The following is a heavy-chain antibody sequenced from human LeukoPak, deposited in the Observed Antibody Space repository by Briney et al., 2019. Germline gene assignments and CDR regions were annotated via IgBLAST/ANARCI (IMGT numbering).Heavy chain of an antibody. V-gene: IGHV3-30*04. J-gene: IGHJ6*02. CDR3: ARVPDYYYGMDV. Sequence: GRSPRLSCAASGFTFSSYAMHWVRQAPGKGLEWVAVISYDGSNKYYADSVKGRFTISRDNSKNTLYLQMNSLRAEDTAVYYCARVPDYYYGMDVWGQGTTVTVSS. CDR1: GFTFSSYA. CDR2: ISYDGSNK.